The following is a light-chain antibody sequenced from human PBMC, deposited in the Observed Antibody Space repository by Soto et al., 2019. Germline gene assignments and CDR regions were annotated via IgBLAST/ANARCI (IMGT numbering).Light chain of an antibody. J-gene: IGKJ2*01. V-gene: IGKV1-5*03. CDR3: QQYNDSFPYT. CDR2: KAS. Sequence: DIQMTQSPSTLSSSVGDRVTITCLSSQSISTWLAWYQQKPGTAPKLLIYKASTLESGVPSRFSGSRSGTEFTLTVSSLQPDDFATYYCQQYNDSFPYTFGQGTKVDI. CDR1: QSISTW.